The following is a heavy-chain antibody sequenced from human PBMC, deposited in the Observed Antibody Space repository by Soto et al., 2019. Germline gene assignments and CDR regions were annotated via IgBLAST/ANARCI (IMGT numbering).Heavy chain of an antibody. D-gene: IGHD2-8*01. J-gene: IGHJ3*01. V-gene: IGHV3-72*01. CDR1: GFTVSDYY. Sequence: EVQLVESGGGLVQPGGPLRLSCAASGFTVSDYYMDWVRQAPEKGLVWVGRIRNKANSYSTLYAASVKGRFTISRDDLRPSLSLQLNRLKPGHTAVYYFVTVRIYADANVRTWDLWCQGTVVTVPS. CDR2: IRNKANSYST. CDR3: VTVRIYADANVRTWDL.